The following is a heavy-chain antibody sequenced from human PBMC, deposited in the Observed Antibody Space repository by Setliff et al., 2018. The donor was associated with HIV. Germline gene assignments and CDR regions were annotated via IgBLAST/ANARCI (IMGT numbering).Heavy chain of an antibody. V-gene: IGHV4-39*01. J-gene: IGHJ4*02. Sequence: PSETLSLTCTVPGGSINRSNYYWGWIRQPPGKGLEWIGTISYTGSTYYDPSLKSRVTISLDTSKNQFFLKLSSVTAPDTAIYYCARKGSIAARRYDYWGQGTLVTVSS. CDR1: GGSINRSNYY. CDR3: ARKGSIAARRYDY. D-gene: IGHD6-6*01. CDR2: ISYTGST.